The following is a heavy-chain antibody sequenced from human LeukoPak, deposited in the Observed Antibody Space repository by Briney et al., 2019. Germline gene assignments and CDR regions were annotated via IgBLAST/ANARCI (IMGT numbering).Heavy chain of an antibody. V-gene: IGHV6-1*01. CDR2: TYYRSKWSK. CDR1: GDSVSSNSAA. CDR3: ARSLDTDLRE. J-gene: IGHJ4*02. Sequence: SQTLSLTCAISGDSVSSNSAAWNWIRQSPSRGLEWLGRTYYRSKWSKDYAVSVKSRITINPDTSNNQLSLQLNSVTPEDTAVYYCARSLDTDLREWGQGTLVTVSS. D-gene: IGHD5-18*01.